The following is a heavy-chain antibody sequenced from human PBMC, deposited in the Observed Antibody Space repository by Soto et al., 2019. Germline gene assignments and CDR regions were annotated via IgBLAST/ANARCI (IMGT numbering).Heavy chain of an antibody. Sequence: GASVKVSCKASGGTFSSYAISWVRQAPGQGLEWMGGIIPIFGTANYAQKFQGRVTITADKSTSTAYMELSSLRSEDTAVYYCARGQWSXCSSTSCYDYYYYGMDVWGQGTTVTVSS. CDR3: ARGQWSXCSSTSCYDYYYYGMDV. V-gene: IGHV1-69*06. CDR1: GGTFSSYA. J-gene: IGHJ6*02. D-gene: IGHD2-2*01. CDR2: IIPIFGTA.